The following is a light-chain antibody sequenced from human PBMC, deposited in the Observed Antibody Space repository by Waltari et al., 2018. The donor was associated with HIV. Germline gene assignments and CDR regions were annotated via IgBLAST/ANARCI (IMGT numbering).Light chain of an antibody. J-gene: IGLJ2*01. Sequence: SYVLTPPPSVSVAPGQTARFTCGGNNIGSKSVHWYQQRPGQAPLLVLFDDSDRPSGIPERFSGSNSGNTATLTISRVEAGDEADYYCQVWDSSSDVVFGGGTKLTVL. CDR3: QVWDSSSDVV. CDR1: NIGSKS. V-gene: IGLV3-21*02. CDR2: DDS.